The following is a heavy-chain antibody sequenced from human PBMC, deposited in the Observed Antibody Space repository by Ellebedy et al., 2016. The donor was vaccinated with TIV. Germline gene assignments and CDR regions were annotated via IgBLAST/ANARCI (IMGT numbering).Heavy chain of an antibody. J-gene: IGHJ6*02. D-gene: IGHD3-10*01. CDR2: ISWNSGSI. V-gene: IGHV3-9*01. CDR3: ARVGARVLLWFGERTYYYGMDV. CDR1: EFTFDDYV. Sequence: GGSLRLXXAASEFTFDDYVMHWVRQVPGKGLEWVSGISWNSGSITYADSVKGRFTISRDNAKNSLYLQMNSLRAEDTAVYYCARVGARVLLWFGERTYYYGMDVWGQGTTVTVSS.